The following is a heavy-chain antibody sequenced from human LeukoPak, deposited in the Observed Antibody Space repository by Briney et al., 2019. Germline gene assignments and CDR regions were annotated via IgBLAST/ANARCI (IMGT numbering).Heavy chain of an antibody. Sequence: ASVKVSCKASGYTFTGYYMHWVRQAPGQGLEWMGWINPNSGGTNYAQKFQGRVTMTRDTSISTAYMELSRLRSDDTAVYYCARVGGPTYYYGSGSYYRPYYFDYWGQGTLVIVSS. CDR3: ARVGGPTYYYGSGSYYRPYYFDY. D-gene: IGHD3-10*01. CDR2: INPNSGGT. CDR1: GYTFTGYY. V-gene: IGHV1-2*02. J-gene: IGHJ4*02.